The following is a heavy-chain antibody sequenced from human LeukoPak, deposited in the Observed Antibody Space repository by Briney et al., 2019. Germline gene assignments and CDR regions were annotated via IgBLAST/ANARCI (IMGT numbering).Heavy chain of an antibody. CDR3: ARALIDAAAEWDWFDP. V-gene: IGHV4-34*01. D-gene: IGHD6-13*01. J-gene: IGHJ5*02. CDR2: IYYSGST. CDR1: GGSFSGYY. Sequence: SETLSLTCAVYGGSFSGYYWSWIRQPPGKGLEWIGSIYYSGSTYYNPSLKSRVTISVDTSKNQFSLKLSSVTAADTAVYYCARALIDAAAEWDWFDPWGQGTLVTVSS.